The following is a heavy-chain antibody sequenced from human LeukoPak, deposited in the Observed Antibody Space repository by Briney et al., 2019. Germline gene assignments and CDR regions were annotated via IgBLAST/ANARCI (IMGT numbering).Heavy chain of an antibody. V-gene: IGHV1-18*01. D-gene: IGHD6-13*01. J-gene: IGHJ4*02. Sequence: GASVKVSCKASGYTFTSYGISWVRQAPGQGLEWVGWISAYNGNTNYAQKLQGRVTMTTDTSTSTAYMELSRLRSDDTAVYYCARDQGGYYSSSWVFDYWGQGTLVTVSS. CDR2: ISAYNGNT. CDR1: GYTFTSYG. CDR3: ARDQGGYYSSSWVFDY.